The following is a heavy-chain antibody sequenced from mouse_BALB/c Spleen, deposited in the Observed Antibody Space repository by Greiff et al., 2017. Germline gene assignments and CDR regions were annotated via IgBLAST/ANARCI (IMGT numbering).Heavy chain of an antibody. CDR2: IYPGNGDT. D-gene: IGHD2-1*01. J-gene: IGHJ3*01. CDR3: ARDGNYERVWFAY. Sequence: LQQPGAELVKPGASVKMSCKASGYTFTSYNMHWVKQTPGQGLEWIGAIYPGNGDTSYNQKFKGKATLTADKSSSTAYMQLSSLTSEDSAVYYCARDGNYERVWFAYWGQGTLVTVSA. V-gene: IGHV1-12*01. CDR1: GYTFTSYN.